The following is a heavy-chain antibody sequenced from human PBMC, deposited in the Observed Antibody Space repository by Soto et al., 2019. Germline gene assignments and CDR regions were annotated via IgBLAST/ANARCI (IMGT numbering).Heavy chain of an antibody. CDR2: ISYSGST. J-gene: IGHJ4*02. CDR3: ARGLSVTLFDF. V-gene: IGHV4-31*03. CDR1: GDSLSSGGYY. Sequence: QVQLQESGPGLVQPSQTLSLACTVSGDSLSSGGYYWSRIRQHPGKGLEWIGYISYSGSTFYNPSLKSRVTISVDTSKNQFSLKLSSVAAAATTVYYCARGLSVTLFDFWGQGTLVTVSS. D-gene: IGHD4-17*01.